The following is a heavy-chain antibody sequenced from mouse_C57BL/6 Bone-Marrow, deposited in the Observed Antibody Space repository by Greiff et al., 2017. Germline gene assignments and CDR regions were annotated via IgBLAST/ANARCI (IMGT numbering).Heavy chain of an antibody. J-gene: IGHJ3*01. CDR3: ARRAANYGLVAY. D-gene: IGHD1-1*01. CDR1: GFTFSDYY. Sequence: EVKLQESGGGLVQPGGSLKLSCATSGFTFSDYYMYWVRQTPEKRLEWVAYISNGGGSTYYPDTVKGRFTISRDNAKNTLYLQMSRLKSEDTAMYYCARRAANYGLVAYWGQGTLVTVSA. V-gene: IGHV5-12*02. CDR2: ISNGGGST.